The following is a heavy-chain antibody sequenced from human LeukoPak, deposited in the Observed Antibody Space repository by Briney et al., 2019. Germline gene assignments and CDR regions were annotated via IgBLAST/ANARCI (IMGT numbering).Heavy chain of an antibody. CDR3: AKATPYDILTGRRRYYFDY. V-gene: IGHV3-23*01. D-gene: IGHD3-9*01. CDR1: GFTFSSYA. J-gene: IGHJ4*02. CDR2: ISGSGGST. Sequence: GGSLRLSCAASGFTFSSYAMSWVRQAPGKGPEWVSAISGSGGSTYYADFVKGRFTISRDNSKNTLYLQMNSLRAEDTAVYYCAKATPYDILTGRRRYYFDYWGQGTLVTVSS.